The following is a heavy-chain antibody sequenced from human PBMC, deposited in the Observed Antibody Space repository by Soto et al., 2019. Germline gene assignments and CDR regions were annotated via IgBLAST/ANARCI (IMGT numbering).Heavy chain of an antibody. CDR3: ARFPLTNASRHYYDMDV. CDR2: VYSSGSS. Sequence: QVHLQESGPGLVQPSETLSLTCTVSGGSIGGDSWSWIRQPPGKGLEWIGYVYSSGSSNFNPSLKSRVTISIDTSENQFSLKLTSVTAADTAVYYCARFPLTNASRHYYDMDVWGKGTTVTVSS. J-gene: IGHJ6*03. CDR1: GGSIGGDS. D-gene: IGHD3-9*01. V-gene: IGHV4-59*13.